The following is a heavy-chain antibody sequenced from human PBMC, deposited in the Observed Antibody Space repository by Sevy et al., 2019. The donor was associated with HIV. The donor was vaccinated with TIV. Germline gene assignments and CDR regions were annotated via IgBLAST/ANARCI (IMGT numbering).Heavy chain of an antibody. CDR3: GRDTVTTGGGYYYGMDV. V-gene: IGHV1-69*13. Sequence: ASVKVSCKASGGTFSSYAISWVRQAPGQGLEWMGGIIPIFGTANYAQKFQGRVTITADESTSTAYMELSSLRSEDTAVYYCGRDTVTTGGGYYYGMDVWGQGTTVTVSS. CDR1: GGTFSSYA. CDR2: IIPIFGTA. J-gene: IGHJ6*02. D-gene: IGHD4-4*01.